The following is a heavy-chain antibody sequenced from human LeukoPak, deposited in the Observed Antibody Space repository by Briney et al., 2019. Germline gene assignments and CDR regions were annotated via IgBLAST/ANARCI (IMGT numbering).Heavy chain of an antibody. CDR2: IFNSGST. V-gene: IGHV4-59*11. D-gene: IGHD3-22*01. J-gene: IGHJ4*02. Sequence: PSETLSLTCTVSGGSISSHYWNWIRQPPGKGLEWIGYIFNSGSTNYNPSLKSRVTISGDTSKNQFSLKLSSVTAADTAVYYCASSYYDSRSYCRHFGYWGQGTPVTVSS. CDR3: ASSYYDSRSYCRHFGY. CDR1: GGSISSHY.